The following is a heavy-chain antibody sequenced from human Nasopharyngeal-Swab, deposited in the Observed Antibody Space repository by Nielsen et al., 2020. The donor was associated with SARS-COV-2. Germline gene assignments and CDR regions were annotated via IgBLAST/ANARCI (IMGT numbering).Heavy chain of an antibody. CDR2: ISSSSSYI. J-gene: IGHJ5*02. V-gene: IGHV3-21*01. CDR1: GFTFSSYA. CDR3: ARGPRNWFDP. Sequence: GESLKISCAASGFTFSSYAMHWVRQAPGKGLEWVSSISSSSSYIYYADSVKGRFTISRDNAKNSLYLQMNSLRAEDTAVYYCARGPRNWFDPWGQGTLVTVSS.